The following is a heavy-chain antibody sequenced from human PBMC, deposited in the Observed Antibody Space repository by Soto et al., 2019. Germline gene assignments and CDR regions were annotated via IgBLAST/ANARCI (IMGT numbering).Heavy chain of an antibody. D-gene: IGHD6-13*01. CDR3: VKGWLAAVYGMDV. CDR2: ISSNGGST. J-gene: IGHJ6*02. CDR1: GFAFSSYA. V-gene: IGHV3-64D*06. Sequence: LRLSCSASGFAFSSYAMHWVRQAPGKGLEYVSAISSNGGSTYYADSVKGRFTISRDNSKNTLYLQMSSLRAEDTAVYYCVKGWLAAVYGMDVWGQGTTVTVSS.